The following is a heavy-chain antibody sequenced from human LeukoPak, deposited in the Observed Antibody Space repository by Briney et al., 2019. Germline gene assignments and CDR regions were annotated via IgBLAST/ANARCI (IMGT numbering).Heavy chain of an antibody. V-gene: IGHV1-2*02. D-gene: IGHD5-12*01. CDR1: GYTFTGYY. J-gene: IGHJ5*02. CDR3: ARDNIVATINWFDP. Sequence: ASVKVSCKASGYTFTGYYMHWARQAPGQGLEWMGWINPNSGGTNYAQKFQGRVTMTRDTSISTAYMELSRLRSDDTAVYYCARDNIVATINWFDPWGQGTLVTVSS. CDR2: INPNSGGT.